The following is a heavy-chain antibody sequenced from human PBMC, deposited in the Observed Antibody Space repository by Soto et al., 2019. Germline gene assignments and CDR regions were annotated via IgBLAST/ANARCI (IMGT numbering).Heavy chain of an antibody. V-gene: IGHV3-33*01. CDR2: IWYDGSNK. CDR1: GFTFSSYG. CDR3: ASRSPALDY. Sequence: ESGGGVVQPGRSLRLSCAASGFTFSSYGMHWVRQAPGRGLEWVAVIWYDGSNKYYADSVKGRFTISRDNSNTTLYLQLTSLCAGDAALYDCASRSPALDYWGQGILVTLS. D-gene: IGHD2-2*01. J-gene: IGHJ4*02.